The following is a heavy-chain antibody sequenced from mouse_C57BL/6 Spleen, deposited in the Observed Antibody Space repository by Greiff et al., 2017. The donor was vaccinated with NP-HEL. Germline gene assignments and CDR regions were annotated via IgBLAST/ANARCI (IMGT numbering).Heavy chain of an antibody. J-gene: IGHJ4*01. D-gene: IGHD2-5*01. CDR2: IYPGDGDT. CDR3: AGSNLGYAMDY. V-gene: IGHV1-82*01. CDR1: GYAFSSSW. Sequence: VQLQQSGPELVKPGASVKISCKASGYAFSSSWMNWVKQRPGKGLEWIGRIYPGDGDTNYNGKFKGKATLTADKSSSTAYMQRSSLTSEDSAVYFCAGSNLGYAMDYWGQGTSVTVSS.